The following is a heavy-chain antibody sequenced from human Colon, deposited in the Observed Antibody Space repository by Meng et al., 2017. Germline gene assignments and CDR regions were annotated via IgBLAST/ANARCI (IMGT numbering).Heavy chain of an antibody. J-gene: IGHJ3*02. Sequence: QGHLRESGPGLVRPSDTLSLPCTVSGGSVSSGSYYWSWIRQPPGKGLEWIGYIYYTGSTNYNPSLKSRVTISVDTSKNQFSLKLSSVTAADTAVYYCARGSSPRIKRAFDIWGQGTMVTVSS. D-gene: IGHD2-21*01. CDR3: ARGSSPRIKRAFDI. CDR2: IYYTGST. V-gene: IGHV4-61*01. CDR1: GGSVSSGSYY.